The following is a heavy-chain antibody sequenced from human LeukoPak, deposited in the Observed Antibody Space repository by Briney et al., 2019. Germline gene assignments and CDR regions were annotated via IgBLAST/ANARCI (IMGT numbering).Heavy chain of an antibody. Sequence: GGSLTLSCAASGFTLSTYAMTWVRQAPGKGLEWVSGISDSGGTTYYADYVKGRFTISRDNSKNALYLQMNSLRAEDTALYYCAKGRYYDSSGYCLLEYWGQGTLVTVSS. CDR1: GFTLSTYA. CDR3: AKGRYYDSSGYCLLEY. CDR2: ISDSGGTT. J-gene: IGHJ4*02. D-gene: IGHD3-22*01. V-gene: IGHV3-23*01.